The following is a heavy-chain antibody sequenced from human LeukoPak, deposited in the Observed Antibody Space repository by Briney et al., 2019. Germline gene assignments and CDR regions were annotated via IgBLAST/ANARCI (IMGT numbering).Heavy chain of an antibody. J-gene: IGHJ4*02. V-gene: IGHV3-9*01. CDR2: ISWNSFSI. CDR3: ARDSIRQQLYYFDY. CDR1: GFTFDDYA. Sequence: GGSLRLSCAASGFTFDDYAMHWVRQAPGKGLEWVSGISWNSFSIGYADSVKGRFTISRDNAKNSLYLQMNSLRADDTAVYFCARDSIRQQLYYFDYWGRGTLVTVSS. D-gene: IGHD6-13*01.